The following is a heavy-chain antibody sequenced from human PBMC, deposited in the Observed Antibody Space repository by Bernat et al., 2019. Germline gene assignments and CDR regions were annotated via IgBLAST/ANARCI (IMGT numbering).Heavy chain of an antibody. CDR3: ARDISRYLKLFDY. D-gene: IGHD3-3*02. CDR2: IWYDGSNK. Sequence: QVQLVESGGSVVQPGRSLRLSCAASGFSFSSYGMHWVRQAPGKGLEWVAIIWYDGSNKYYADSVKGRFTISRDNSKNTLYLQMNSLRAEDTAVYYCARDISRYLKLFDYWGQGTLVTVSS. V-gene: IGHV3-33*01. CDR1: GFSFSSYG. J-gene: IGHJ4*02.